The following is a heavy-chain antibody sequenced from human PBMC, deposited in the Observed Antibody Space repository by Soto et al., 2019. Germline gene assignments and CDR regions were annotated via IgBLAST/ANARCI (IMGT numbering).Heavy chain of an antibody. V-gene: IGHV3-64*01. D-gene: IGHD6-13*01. CDR2: ISNNGANT. Sequence: EAQLVESGGGLVQPGGSLRLSCAASGFTFSNYEMHWVRRAPGKGREYVSVISNNGANTDYANSVKGRFTISRDNSENTLYLQMGSLRAEDMALYYCARRGYGSRWPNVYMDVWGKGTTVTVSS. CDR3: ARRGYGSRWPNVYMDV. CDR1: GFTFSNYE. J-gene: IGHJ6*03.